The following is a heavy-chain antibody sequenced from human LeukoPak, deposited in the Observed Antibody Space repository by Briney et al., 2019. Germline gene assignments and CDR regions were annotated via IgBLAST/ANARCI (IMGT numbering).Heavy chain of an antibody. CDR2: ISWNSGSV. V-gene: IGHV3-9*01. CDR1: GFTFDDYA. D-gene: IGHD2-2*01. CDR3: AKDTGVYCSSTSCFRYFDY. J-gene: IGHJ4*02. Sequence: GRSLRLSCAASGFTFDDYAMHWVRQAPGKGLEWVSGISWNSGSVGYADSVKGRFTISRDNAKNSLYLQMNSLRAEGTASYYCAKDTGVYCSSTSCFRYFDYWGQGTLVTVSS.